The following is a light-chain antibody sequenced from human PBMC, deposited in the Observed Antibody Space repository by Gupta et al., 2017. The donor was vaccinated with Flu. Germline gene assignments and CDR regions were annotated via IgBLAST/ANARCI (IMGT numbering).Light chain of an antibody. J-gene: IGLJ3*02. CDR2: EVR. CDR3: SSYATRSML. CDR1: DNDIGNYDY. V-gene: IGLV2-14*03. Sequence: QSALTQPASMSGSPGQSVTISCTGSDNDIGNYDYVSWYQQRPGEAPRLLIFEVRKRPSGVSDRFSGSKSVNTASLTISGLQLEDEADYYCSSYATRSMLFGGGTKLTVL.